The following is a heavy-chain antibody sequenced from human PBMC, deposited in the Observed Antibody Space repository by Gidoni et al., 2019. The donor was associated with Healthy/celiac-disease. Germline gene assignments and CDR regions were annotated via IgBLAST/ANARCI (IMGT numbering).Heavy chain of an antibody. V-gene: IGHV4-30-2*01. CDR1: GGSISSGGYS. CDR3: ARGRGSTSWQGPPSWHYYYYMDV. J-gene: IGHJ6*03. Sequence: QLQLQASGSGLVKPSQTLSLTCAVSGGSISSGGYSWSWIRQPPGKGLEWIGYSYPSGSTYYNPSLKSRVTISVDRSKNQFSLKLSAVTAADTAVYYCARGRGSTSWQGPPSWHYYYYMDVWGKGTTVTVSS. D-gene: IGHD2-2*01. CDR2: SYPSGST.